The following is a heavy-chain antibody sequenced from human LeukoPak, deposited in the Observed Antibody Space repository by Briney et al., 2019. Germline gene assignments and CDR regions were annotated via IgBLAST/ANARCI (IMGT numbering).Heavy chain of an antibody. Sequence: ASVKVSCKASGGTFSSYAISWVRQAPGQGLEWMGGIIPILGTANYAQKFQGRATITADESTSTAYMELSSLRSEDTAVYYCARVFLATGYYFDYWGQGTLVTVSS. J-gene: IGHJ4*02. CDR2: IIPILGTA. CDR3: ARVFLATGYYFDY. CDR1: GGTFSSYA. V-gene: IGHV1-69*13. D-gene: IGHD1-26*01.